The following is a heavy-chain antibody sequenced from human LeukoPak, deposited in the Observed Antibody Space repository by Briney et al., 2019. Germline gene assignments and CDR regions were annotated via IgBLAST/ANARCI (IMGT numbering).Heavy chain of an antibody. CDR3: AKDPSAYYYGSGSYDY. Sequence: PGGSLRLSCAASGFTFSSYAMSWVRQAPGKGLEWVSAISGSGGSTYYADSVKGRFTISRDNSKNTLYLQMNSLRAEDTAVYYCAKDPSAYYYGSGSYDYWGQGTLVTVSS. J-gene: IGHJ4*02. V-gene: IGHV3-23*01. D-gene: IGHD3-10*01. CDR1: GFTFSSYA. CDR2: ISGSGGST.